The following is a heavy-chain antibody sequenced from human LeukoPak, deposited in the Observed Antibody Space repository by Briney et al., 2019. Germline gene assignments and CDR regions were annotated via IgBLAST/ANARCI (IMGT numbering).Heavy chain of an antibody. J-gene: IGHJ4*02. CDR1: GFTFSNHG. V-gene: IGHV3-23*01. D-gene: IGHD7-27*01. Sequence: GGSLTLSCAASGFTFSNHGMNWVRQAQGKGLERLSGVSPPGGGTYYADSVKGRFTISRDDSKNTLSLQMNSLRVEDTAVYHCARDLAWGAFDYWGQGTLVTVSS. CDR2: VSPPGGGT. CDR3: ARDLAWGAFDY.